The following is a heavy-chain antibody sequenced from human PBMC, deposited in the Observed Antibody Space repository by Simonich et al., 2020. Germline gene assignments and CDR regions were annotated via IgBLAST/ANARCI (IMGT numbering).Heavy chain of an antibody. Sequence: EVQLVESGGGLVQPGGSLRLSCAASGFTFSSYEMNWVRQAPGKELEWVSYISSSGSTIYYADSVNCRSRISSDNAKNSLYRELNRLRAEDTAVYYCARDFRLHLVEIGTYYYYGMDVWGQGTTVTVSS. J-gene: IGHJ6*02. V-gene: IGHV3-48*03. CDR2: ISSSGSTI. D-gene: IGHD6-6*01. CDR1: GFTFSSYE. CDR3: ARDFRLHLVEIGTYYYYGMDV.